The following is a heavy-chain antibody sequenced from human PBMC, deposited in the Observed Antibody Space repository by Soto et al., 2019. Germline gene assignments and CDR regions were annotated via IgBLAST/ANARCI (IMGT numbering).Heavy chain of an antibody. CDR2: IYYSGST. Sequence: SETLSLTCTVSGGSISSYYWSWIRQPPGKGLEWIGYIYYSGSTNYNPSLKSRVTISVDTSKNQFSLKLSSVTAADTAVYYCARDIGAGRDSVYNYYYGMDVWGQGTTVTVSS. D-gene: IGHD3-3*01. CDR3: ARDIGAGRDSVYNYYYGMDV. CDR1: GGSISSYY. J-gene: IGHJ6*02. V-gene: IGHV4-59*01.